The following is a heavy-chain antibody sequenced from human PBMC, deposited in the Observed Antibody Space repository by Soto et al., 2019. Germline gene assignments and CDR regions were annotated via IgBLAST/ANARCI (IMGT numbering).Heavy chain of an antibody. J-gene: IGHJ6*02. V-gene: IGHV4-39*01. CDR3: ARALSRSWYYYYYYGMDV. CDR2: IYYSGST. Sequence: QLQLQESGPGLVKPSETLSLTCTVSGGSISSSSYYWGWIRQPPGKGLEWIGSIYYSGSTYYNPSLKRRYTISVDTSKNQFSLKLSSVTAADTAVYYCARALSRSWYYYYYYGMDVWGQGTTVTVSS. CDR1: GGSISSSSYY. D-gene: IGHD6-13*01.